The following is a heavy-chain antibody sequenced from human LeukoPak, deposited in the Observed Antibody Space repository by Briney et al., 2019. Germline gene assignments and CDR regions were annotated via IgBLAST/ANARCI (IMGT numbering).Heavy chain of an antibody. J-gene: IGHJ4*02. Sequence: GGSLRLSCAVSGFSFSSYGMHWVRQAPGKGPEWVAVIWYDGSNENYADSVKGRFTISRDNAKNSLYLQMNSLRAEDTAVYYCARDDSAWYAYWGPGTLVTVSS. CDR3: ARDDSAWYAY. CDR1: GFSFSSYG. CDR2: IWYDGSNE. D-gene: IGHD6-19*01. V-gene: IGHV3-33*01.